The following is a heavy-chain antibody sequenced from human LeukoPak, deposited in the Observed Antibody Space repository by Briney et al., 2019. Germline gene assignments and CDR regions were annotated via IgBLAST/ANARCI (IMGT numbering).Heavy chain of an antibody. D-gene: IGHD5-24*01. CDR1: GGTFSSYA. Sequence: SVKVSCKASGGTFSSYAISWVRQAPGQGLEWMEGIIPIFGTANYAQKFQGRVTITADESTSTAYMELSSLRSEDTAVYYCARIRDGYNPMYYFDYWGQGTPVTVSS. V-gene: IGHV1-69*13. J-gene: IGHJ4*02. CDR3: ARIRDGYNPMYYFDY. CDR2: IIPIFGTA.